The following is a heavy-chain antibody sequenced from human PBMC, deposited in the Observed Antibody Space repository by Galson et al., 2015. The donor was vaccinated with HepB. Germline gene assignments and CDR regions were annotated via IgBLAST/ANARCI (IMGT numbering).Heavy chain of an antibody. V-gene: IGHV4-4*02. CDR1: GGSMSSTNW. Sequence: SETLSLTCAVSGGSMSSTNWWSWVRQSPGKGLEWIGEVFHSGSTSYNPSLQSRATILVDKSKVQFSLRLRSVTAADTAVYYCTRDDHGGNWGNAFDVWGQGTMVTVSS. CDR2: VFHSGST. J-gene: IGHJ3*01. D-gene: IGHD4-23*01. CDR3: TRDDHGGNWGNAFDV.